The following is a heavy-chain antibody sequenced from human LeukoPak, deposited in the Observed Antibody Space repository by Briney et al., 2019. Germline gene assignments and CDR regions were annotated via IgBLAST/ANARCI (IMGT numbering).Heavy chain of an antibody. V-gene: IGHV3-23*01. D-gene: IGHD6-6*01. Sequence: GGSLRLSCAASGFTFSSYAMGWVRQAPGKGLEWVSAISGSGGSTYYADSVKGRFTISRDNSKNTLYLQMNSLRAEDTAVYYCAKDHVEYSSSSRSLGFEYWGQGTLVTVSS. CDR2: ISGSGGST. CDR1: GFTFSSYA. J-gene: IGHJ4*02. CDR3: AKDHVEYSSSSRSLGFEY.